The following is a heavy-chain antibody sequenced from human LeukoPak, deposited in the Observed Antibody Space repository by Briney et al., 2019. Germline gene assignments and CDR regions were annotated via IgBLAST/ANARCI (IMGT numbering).Heavy chain of an antibody. CDR1: GFTFSSYG. D-gene: IGHD3-10*01. CDR3: AKGTGEPYFDY. Sequence: GRSLRPSCAASGFTFSSYGMHWVRQAPGKGLEWVAVISYDGSNKYYTDSVKGRFTISRDNSKNTLYLQMNSLRAEDTAVYYCAKGTGEPYFDYWGQGTLVTVSS. J-gene: IGHJ4*02. V-gene: IGHV3-30*18. CDR2: ISYDGSNK.